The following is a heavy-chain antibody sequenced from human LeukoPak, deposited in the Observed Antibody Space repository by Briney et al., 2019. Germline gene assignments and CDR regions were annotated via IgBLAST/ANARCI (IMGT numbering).Heavy chain of an antibody. D-gene: IGHD6-19*01. CDR2: VNTDGRTT. V-gene: IGHV3-74*01. CDR1: GFTFSSYW. J-gene: IGHJ3*02. CDR3: AKDQPPYSSGWYLIDAFDI. Sequence: GGSLRLSCAASGFTFSSYWMHWVRQAPGRGLVWVSRVNTDGRTTNYADSVKGRFTISRDNSKNTLYLQMNSLRAEDTAVYYCAKDQPPYSSGWYLIDAFDIWGQGTMVTVSS.